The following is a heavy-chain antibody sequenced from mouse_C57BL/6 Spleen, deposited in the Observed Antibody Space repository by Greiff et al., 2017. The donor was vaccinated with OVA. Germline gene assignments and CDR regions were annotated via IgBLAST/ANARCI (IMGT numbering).Heavy chain of an antibody. CDR2: INPSSGYT. CDR3: AIGDSHYYGSSPFAY. J-gene: IGHJ3*01. D-gene: IGHD1-1*01. Sequence: QVQLKQSGAELAKPGASVKLSCKASGYTFTSYWMHWVKQRPGQGLEWIGYINPSSGYTKYNQKFKDKATLTADKSSSTAYMQLSSLTYEDSAVYYCAIGDSHYYGSSPFAYWGQGTLVTVSA. V-gene: IGHV1-7*01. CDR1: GYTFTSYW.